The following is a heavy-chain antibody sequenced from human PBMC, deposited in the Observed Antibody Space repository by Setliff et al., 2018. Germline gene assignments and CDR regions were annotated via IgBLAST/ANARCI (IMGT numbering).Heavy chain of an antibody. CDR3: TKDPRTVPGYYFDS. V-gene: IGHV3-23*01. CDR1: GFTFSTYA. Sequence: GGSLRLSCRASGFTFSTYAMSWVRLPLGKGLEWVSGIGTSDGDTYYGASVKGRFVISRDDSKSTLCLQMNSLRVEDTAIYYCTKDPRTVPGYYFDSWGQGILVTVSS. CDR2: IGTSDGDT. D-gene: IGHD6-19*01. J-gene: IGHJ4*02.